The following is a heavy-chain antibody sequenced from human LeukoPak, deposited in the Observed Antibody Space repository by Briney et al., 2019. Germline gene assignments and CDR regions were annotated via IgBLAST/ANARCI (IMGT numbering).Heavy chain of an antibody. D-gene: IGHD3-10*01. CDR2: ISSSGSTI. CDR1: GFTFSSYE. CDR3: ARQGVVRGVISHFDY. V-gene: IGHV3-48*03. J-gene: IGHJ4*02. Sequence: SGGSLRLSCAASGFTFSSYEMNWVRQAPGKGLEWVSYISSSGSTIYYADSVKGRFTISRDNAKNSLYLKMNSLRAEDTAVYYCARQGVVRGVISHFDYWGQGTLVTVSS.